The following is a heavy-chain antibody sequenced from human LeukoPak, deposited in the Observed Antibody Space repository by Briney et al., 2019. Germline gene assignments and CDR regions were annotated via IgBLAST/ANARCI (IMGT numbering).Heavy chain of an antibody. CDR3: ARGGRSLDY. V-gene: IGHV4-59*08. CDR2: VYYSGST. Sequence: SETLSLTCTVSGGSISCYYWSWFRQPPGKRLEWLGFVYYSGSTSYNPSLKSRVTISVDTSKNQISLKVSSVTAADTAVYYCARGGRSLDYWGQGTLVTVSS. CDR1: GGSISCYY. J-gene: IGHJ4*02.